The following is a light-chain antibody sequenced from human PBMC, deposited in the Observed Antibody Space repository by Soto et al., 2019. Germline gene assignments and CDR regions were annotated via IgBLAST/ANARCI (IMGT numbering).Light chain of an antibody. V-gene: IGLV2-8*01. Sequence: QSALTQSPSASGSPGQSFTISCTGTSSDVGGHNYVSWYQHHPGKAPKLIIYEVSKRPSGVPDRFSGSKSGNTASLTVSGLQAEDEAVYYCSSTAGNNNLVFGGGTKLTVL. CDR1: SSDVGGHNY. CDR3: SSTAGNNNLV. CDR2: EVS. J-gene: IGLJ3*02.